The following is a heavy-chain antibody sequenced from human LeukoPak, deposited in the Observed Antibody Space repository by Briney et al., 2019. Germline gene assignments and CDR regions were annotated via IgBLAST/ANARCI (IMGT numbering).Heavy chain of an antibody. J-gene: IGHJ4*02. CDR3: AKYGGNSPFDY. D-gene: IGHD4-23*01. Sequence: GGSLRLSCAASGFTFSTYAMSWVRQAPGKGLEWVSVISGSGSVTYYADSVKGRFTISRDNPKNTLYLQMNSLRAEDTAVYYCAKYGGNSPFDYWGQGTLVTVSS. CDR1: GFTFSTYA. CDR2: ISGSGSVT. V-gene: IGHV3-23*01.